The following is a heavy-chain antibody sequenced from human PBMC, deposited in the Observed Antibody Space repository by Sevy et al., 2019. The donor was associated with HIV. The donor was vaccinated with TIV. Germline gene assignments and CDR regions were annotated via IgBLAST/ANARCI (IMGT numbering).Heavy chain of an antibody. Sequence: GSLKLSCVASGFTLDSYWMSLVRQTPGKGLEWVAKVKQDGSVKYYVDSVKGRFTISRDNARNLVYLQMNSLRVDDTALYYCVRAIAAHDSFWGQGTLVTVSS. D-gene: IGHD6-13*01. CDR1: GFTLDSYW. J-gene: IGHJ4*02. CDR3: VRAIAAHDSF. V-gene: IGHV3-7*01. CDR2: VKQDGSVK.